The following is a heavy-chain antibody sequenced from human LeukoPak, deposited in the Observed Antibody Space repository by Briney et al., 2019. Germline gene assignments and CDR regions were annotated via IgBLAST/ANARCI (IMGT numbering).Heavy chain of an antibody. D-gene: IGHD4-17*01. V-gene: IGHV4-31*03. Sequence: SQTLSLTCTVSGGSISSGGYYWSWIRQHPGKGLEWIGYIYYSGSTYYNPSLKSRVTISVDTSKNQFSLKLSSVTAADTAVYYCARDPDTVTTDYYYGMDVWGQGTLVTVSS. CDR3: ARDPDTVTTDYYYGMDV. CDR2: IYYSGST. CDR1: GGSISSGGYY. J-gene: IGHJ6*02.